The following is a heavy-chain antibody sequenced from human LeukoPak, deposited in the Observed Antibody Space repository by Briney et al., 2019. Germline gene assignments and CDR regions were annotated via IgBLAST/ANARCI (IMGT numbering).Heavy chain of an antibody. D-gene: IGHD6-13*01. J-gene: IGHJ5*02. V-gene: IGHV1-18*04. CDR1: GYTSTSYG. Sequence: ASVKVSCKASGYTSTSYGISWVRQAPGQGLEWMGWISAYNGNTNYAQKLQGRVTMTTDTSTSTAYMELRSLRSDDTAVYYCARARSSSWHNWFDPWGQGTLVTVSS. CDR2: ISAYNGNT. CDR3: ARARSSSWHNWFDP.